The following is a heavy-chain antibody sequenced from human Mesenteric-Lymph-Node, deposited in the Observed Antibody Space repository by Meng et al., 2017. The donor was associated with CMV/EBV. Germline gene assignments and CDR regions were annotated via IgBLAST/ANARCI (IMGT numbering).Heavy chain of an antibody. CDR3: ARDRCSSTSCYEYYFDY. V-gene: IGHV1-69*04. CDR1: GYTFTGYY. Sequence: SVKVSCKASGYTFTGYYMHWVRQAPGQGLEWMGRIIPILGIANYAQKFQGRVTITADKSTSTAYMELSSLRSEDTAVYYCARDRCSSTSCYEYYFDYWGQGTLVTVSS. J-gene: IGHJ4*02. D-gene: IGHD2-2*01. CDR2: IIPILGIA.